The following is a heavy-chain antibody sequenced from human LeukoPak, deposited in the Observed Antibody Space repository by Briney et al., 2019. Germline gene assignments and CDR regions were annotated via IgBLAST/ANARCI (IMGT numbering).Heavy chain of an antibody. CDR2: IYTSEST. Sequence: PSETLSLTCTVSGGSISSGSYYWSWIRQPAGKGLEWIGRIYTSESTNYNPSLKSRVTISVDTSKNQFSLKLSSVTAADTAVYYCARDGYFGSGSFVYWGQGTLVTVSS. CDR3: ARDGYFGSGSFVY. D-gene: IGHD3-10*01. J-gene: IGHJ4*02. V-gene: IGHV4-61*02. CDR1: GGSISSGSYY.